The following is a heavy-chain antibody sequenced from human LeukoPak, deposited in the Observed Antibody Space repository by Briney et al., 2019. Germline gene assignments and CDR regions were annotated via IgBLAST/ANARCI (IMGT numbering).Heavy chain of an antibody. CDR2: ISDIGSI. CDR1: GGSISSYY. V-gene: IGHV4-59*08. Sequence: SETLSLTCTVSGGSISSYYWSWIRQPPGKGLEWITYISDIGSISYNPSLKSRVTISLDTSKNQFSLKLSSVTAADTAVYYCAGHHPRNTVDFWGQGTLVTVSS. CDR3: AGHHPRNTVDF. D-gene: IGHD2/OR15-2a*01. J-gene: IGHJ4*02.